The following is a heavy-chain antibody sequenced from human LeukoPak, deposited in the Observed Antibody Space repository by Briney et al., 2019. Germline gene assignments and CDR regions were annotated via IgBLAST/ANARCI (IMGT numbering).Heavy chain of an antibody. D-gene: IGHD3-22*01. CDR1: GGSISSGGYS. Sequence: SETLSLTCAVSGGSISSGGYSWSWIRQPPGTGLEWIGYIYHSGSTYYNPSLKSRVTISVDRSKNQFSLKLSSVTAADTAVYYCARSYYYDSSGYPLDFDYWGQGTLVTVSS. J-gene: IGHJ4*02. V-gene: IGHV4-30-2*01. CDR3: ARSYYYDSSGYPLDFDY. CDR2: IYHSGST.